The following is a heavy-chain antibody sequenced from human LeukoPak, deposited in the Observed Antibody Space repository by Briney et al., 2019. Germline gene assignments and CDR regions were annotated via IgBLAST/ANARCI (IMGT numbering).Heavy chain of an antibody. J-gene: IGHJ4*02. Sequence: GASVKVSCKASGYTFTGYYMHWVRQAPGQGLEWMGWINPNSGGTNYAQKFQGRVTMTRDTSISTAYMELSRLRSVDTAVYYCARGRVVGATVPVYWGQGTLVTVSS. D-gene: IGHD1-26*01. CDR3: ARGRVVGATVPVY. CDR2: INPNSGGT. V-gene: IGHV1-2*02. CDR1: GYTFTGYY.